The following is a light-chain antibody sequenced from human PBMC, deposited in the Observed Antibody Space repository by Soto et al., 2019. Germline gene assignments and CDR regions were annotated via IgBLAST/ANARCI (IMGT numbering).Light chain of an antibody. J-gene: IGKJ1*01. V-gene: IGKV3-20*01. Sequence: VLTQSPDTLSLSPGERATLSCRASQGINRNYLAWYQQKPGQAPRLLIYGSSTRATGVPDRFSGSGSGTVFPLTISRLAPEDFAVFYCQQYGNPPTFGQGTKVDIK. CDR3: QQYGNPPT. CDR1: QGINRNY. CDR2: GSS.